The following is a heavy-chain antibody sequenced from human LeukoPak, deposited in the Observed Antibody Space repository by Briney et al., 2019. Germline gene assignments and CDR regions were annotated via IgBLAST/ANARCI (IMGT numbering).Heavy chain of an antibody. CDR2: TSSSGTYM. CDR3: ARETGYSSSWLYYFDY. CDR1: GFTFSSYS. Sequence: GGSLRLSCAASGFTFSSYSMHWVRQAPGKGLEWVSTTSSSGTYMYYADSVKGRFTISRDNAKNSLYLQMNSLRAEDTAVYYCARETGYSSSWLYYFDYWGQGTLVTVSS. D-gene: IGHD6-13*01. J-gene: IGHJ4*02. V-gene: IGHV3-21*01.